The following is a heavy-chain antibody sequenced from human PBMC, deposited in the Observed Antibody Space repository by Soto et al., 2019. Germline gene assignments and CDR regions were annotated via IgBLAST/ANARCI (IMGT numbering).Heavy chain of an antibody. J-gene: IGHJ4*02. CDR1: GYTFTNYA. CDR2: INAGNGDT. V-gene: IGHV1-3*05. Sequence: QILLVQSGAEEKKPGASVKVSCKASGYTFTNYAIHWVRQAPGQRLEWMGWINAGNGDTRYSQKFQGRVTITRDTFASIGYMDLNSLTSEDTAVYYCARDVLSGYSRYDIWGQGTLVTVSS. CDR3: ARDVLSGYSRYDI. D-gene: IGHD3-3*01.